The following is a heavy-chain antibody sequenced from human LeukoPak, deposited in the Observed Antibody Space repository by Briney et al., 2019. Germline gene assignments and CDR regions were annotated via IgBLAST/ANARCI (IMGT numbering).Heavy chain of an antibody. CDR2: IYNSGNT. CDR3: ARVQQNNWFDP. V-gene: IGHV4-38-2*02. J-gene: IGHJ5*02. CDR1: GYSISSGYS. D-gene: IGHD6-13*01. Sequence: SETLSLTCSVSGYSISSGYSWGWIRQPPGKMLELIGSIYNSGNTYYNPSLKSRVTISIDTSKNQFSLKLSSVTAADTAVYYCARVQQNNWFDPWGQGTLVTVSS.